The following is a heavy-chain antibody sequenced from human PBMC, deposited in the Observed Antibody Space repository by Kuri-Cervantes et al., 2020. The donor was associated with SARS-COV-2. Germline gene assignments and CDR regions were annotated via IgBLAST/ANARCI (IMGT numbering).Heavy chain of an antibody. Sequence: ASVKVSCKASGYTFTGYYMHWVRQAPGQGLEWMGWINPNSGGTNYAQKFQGRVTMTRDTSISTAYMELSRLRSDGTAVYYCARGGVVWVVVAATRGHNWFDPWGKGTLVTVSS. CDR3: ARGGVVWVVVAATRGHNWFDP. CDR1: GYTFTGYY. V-gene: IGHV1-2*02. D-gene: IGHD2-15*01. CDR2: INPNSGGT. J-gene: IGHJ5*02.